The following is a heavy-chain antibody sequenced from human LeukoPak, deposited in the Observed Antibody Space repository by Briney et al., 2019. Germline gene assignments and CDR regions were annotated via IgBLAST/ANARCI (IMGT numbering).Heavy chain of an antibody. J-gene: IGHJ4*02. D-gene: IGHD3-16*02. Sequence: GGSLRLSCAASGFTFSSYAMSWVRQAPGKGLEWVSAISGSGGSPYYADSVKSTYYADSVKGRFTISRDNSKNTLNLQMNSLRAEDTAVYYCAKEGYDYVWGSYRKYQFDYWGQGTLVTVSS. CDR2: ISGSGGSPYYADSVKST. CDR3: AKEGYDYVWGSYRKYQFDY. CDR1: GFTFSSYA. V-gene: IGHV3-23*01.